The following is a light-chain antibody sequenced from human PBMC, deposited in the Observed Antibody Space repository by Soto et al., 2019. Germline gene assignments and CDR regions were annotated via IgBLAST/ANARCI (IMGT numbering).Light chain of an antibody. CDR2: GAS. V-gene: IGKV3-20*01. CDR1: QTVSSRYY. Sequence: EVVLTQSPCTLSLSPGERATLSCRTSQTVSSRYYLSWYKQKHGQAPRLLIYGASNRASRVAVRFSSGWSGTDFTLTISRLEPEDFAVYYCHKYVTSRPGYTFGQGTELRIK. J-gene: IGKJ2*01. CDR3: HKYVTSRPGYT.